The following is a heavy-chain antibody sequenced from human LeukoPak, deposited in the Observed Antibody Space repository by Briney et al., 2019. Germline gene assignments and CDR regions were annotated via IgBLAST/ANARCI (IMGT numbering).Heavy chain of an antibody. CDR2: ISYDGSNK. Sequence: GGSLRLSCAASGFTFRSYGMHWVRQAPGKGLEWVAVISYDGSNKYYADSVKGRFTISRDNSKNTLYLQMNSLRAEDTAVYYCAEDRYSYAFEYFQHWGQGTLVTVSS. V-gene: IGHV3-30*18. CDR3: AEDRYSYAFEYFQH. D-gene: IGHD5-18*01. J-gene: IGHJ1*01. CDR1: GFTFRSYG.